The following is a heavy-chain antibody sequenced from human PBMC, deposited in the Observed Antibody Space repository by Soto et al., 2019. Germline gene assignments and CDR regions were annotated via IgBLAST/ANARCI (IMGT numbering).Heavy chain of an antibody. J-gene: IGHJ6*03. V-gene: IGHV1-3*01. CDR1: GYTFTAYA. CDR2: INAGNGNT. D-gene: IGHD3-10*01. Sequence: QVQLVQSGAEVKKPGASVKVSCKASGYTFTAYAMHCVRQAPGQRPEWMGWINAGNGNTKYSQKFQGRVSITRDTSASTAYVELTSLRAEDTAVYYCARGIYYFGSGTDNYYYYYYMDVWGKGTTVTVSS. CDR3: ARGIYYFGSGTDNYYYYYYMDV.